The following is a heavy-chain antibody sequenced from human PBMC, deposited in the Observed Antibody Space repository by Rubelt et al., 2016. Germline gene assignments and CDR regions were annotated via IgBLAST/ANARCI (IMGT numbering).Heavy chain of an antibody. V-gene: IGHV3-48*03. J-gene: IGHJ4*02. CDR3: ARSGSGSYLPLFDY. D-gene: IGHD3-10*01. Sequence: EVQLVESGGGLVQPGGSLRLSCAASGFTFSSYEMNWVRQAPGKGLEWVSYISSSGSTIYYADSVKCHFTIARENAKNSRYLQMNSLRAEETAVYYCARSGSGSYLPLFDYWGQGTLVTVSS. CDR1: GFTFSSYE. CDR2: ISSSGSTI.